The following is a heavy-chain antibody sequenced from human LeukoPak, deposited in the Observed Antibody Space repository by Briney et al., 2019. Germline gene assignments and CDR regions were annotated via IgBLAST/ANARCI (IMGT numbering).Heavy chain of an antibody. V-gene: IGHV3-66*01. J-gene: IGHJ4*02. D-gene: IGHD1-1*01. CDR3: ARAQDDTRNDLVDRSWDH. CDR2: IYSGGST. CDR1: GFTVSSTY. Sequence: GGSLRLSCAASGFTVSSTYMSWVRQAPGKGLEWVSVIYSGGSTYYADSVRGRFAISRDNSKNTLYLQMTSLRADDTAVYYCARAQDDTRNDLVDRSWDHWGQGTLVTVSS.